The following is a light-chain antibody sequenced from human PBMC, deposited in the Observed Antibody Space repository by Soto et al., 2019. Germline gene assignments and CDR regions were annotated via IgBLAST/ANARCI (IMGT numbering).Light chain of an antibody. CDR1: SSNVGRNT. CDR2: RNS. Sequence: SGLTQPPSASGTPGQTISISCCGSSSNVGRNTVYWYQHLPGRAPKVLIYRNSHRPSAVPDRFSGSQSGSSASLAISGLQSEDEADYSCPAWADNLRGVVFGGGTKVTVL. J-gene: IGLJ3*02. CDR3: PAWADNLRGVV. V-gene: IGLV1-44*01.